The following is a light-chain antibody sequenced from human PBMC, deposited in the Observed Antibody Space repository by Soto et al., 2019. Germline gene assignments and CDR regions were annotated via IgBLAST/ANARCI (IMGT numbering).Light chain of an antibody. Sequence: IPMTHSPSSLSASVRYRVTITSPASQSISSYLNWYQQKPGKAPKLLIYAASSLQSGVPSRFSGSGSGTDFTLTISSLQPEDFATYYCQQSYSTPLTFGGGTKVDIK. CDR3: QQSYSTPLT. V-gene: IGKV1-39*01. CDR2: AAS. CDR1: QSISSY. J-gene: IGKJ4*01.